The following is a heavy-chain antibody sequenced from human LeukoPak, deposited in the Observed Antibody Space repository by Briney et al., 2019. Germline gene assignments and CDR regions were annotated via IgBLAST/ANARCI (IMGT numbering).Heavy chain of an antibody. D-gene: IGHD3-10*01. CDR2: INHSGST. Sequence: SETLSLTCAVYGGSFSGYYWSWIRQPPGKGLEWIGEINHSGSTNYNPSLKSRVTISVDTSKNQFSLKLSSVTAADTAVYYCARHASYYYGSGSYPDYWGQGTLVTVSS. V-gene: IGHV4-34*01. CDR1: GGSFSGYY. CDR3: ARHASYYYGSGSYPDY. J-gene: IGHJ4*02.